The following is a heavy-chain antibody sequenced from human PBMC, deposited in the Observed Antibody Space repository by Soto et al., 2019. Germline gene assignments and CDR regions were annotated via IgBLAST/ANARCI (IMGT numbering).Heavy chain of an antibody. CDR3: AREVGTGGEYYYGMDV. J-gene: IGHJ6*02. Sequence: PGGSLRLSCAASGFTFSSYWMSWVRQAPGQGLEWVANIKQDGSEKYYVDSVKGRFTISRDNAKNSLYLQMNSLRAEDTAVYYCAREVGTGGEYYYGMDVSGQGTTVTVSS. D-gene: IGHD2-21*02. CDR2: IKQDGSEK. V-gene: IGHV3-7*03. CDR1: GFTFSSYW.